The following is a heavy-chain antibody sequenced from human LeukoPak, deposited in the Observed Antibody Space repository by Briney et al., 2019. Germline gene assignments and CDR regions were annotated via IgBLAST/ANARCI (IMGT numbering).Heavy chain of an antibody. CDR1: GYTFTSYD. CDR3: ARVPSRARCCSSTSCSYYFDY. Sequence: ASVKVSCKASGYTFTSYDINWVRQATGQGLEWMGWMNPNSGNTGYAQKFQGRVTITRNTSISTAYMELSSLRSEDTAVYYCARVPSRARCCSSTSCSYYFDYWGQGTLVTVSS. D-gene: IGHD2-2*01. V-gene: IGHV1-8*03. CDR2: MNPNSGNT. J-gene: IGHJ4*02.